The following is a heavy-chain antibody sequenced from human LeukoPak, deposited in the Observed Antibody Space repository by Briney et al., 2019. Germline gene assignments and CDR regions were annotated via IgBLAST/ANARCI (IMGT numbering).Heavy chain of an antibody. J-gene: IGHJ5*02. CDR3: ARGGDYYDSSGCYNWFDP. Sequence: AASVKVSCKASGYTFTSYGISWVRQAPGQGLEWMGWISAHNGNTNYAQKLQGRVTMTTDTSTSTAYMELRSLRSDDTAVYYCARGGDYYDSSGCYNWFDPWGQGTLVTVSS. D-gene: IGHD3-22*01. V-gene: IGHV1-18*01. CDR2: ISAHNGNT. CDR1: GYTFTSYG.